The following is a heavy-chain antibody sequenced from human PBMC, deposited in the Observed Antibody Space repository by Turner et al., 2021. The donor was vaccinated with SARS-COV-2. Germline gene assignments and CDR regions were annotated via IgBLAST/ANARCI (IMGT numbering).Heavy chain of an antibody. D-gene: IGHD2-15*01. J-gene: IGHJ4*02. Sequence: QVQLVQYGAEVKKHGASVKVPCKASGYTFTSYDINWVRQATGQGLGWMGWMNIKSGNTGYAQKFQGRVTMTRNTSISTAYMELSSLRSGDTAVYYCARGDCSGGSCYDLGYWGQGTLVTVSS. CDR3: ARGDCSGGSCYDLGY. V-gene: IGHV1-8*01. CDR1: GYTFTSYD. CDR2: MNIKSGNT.